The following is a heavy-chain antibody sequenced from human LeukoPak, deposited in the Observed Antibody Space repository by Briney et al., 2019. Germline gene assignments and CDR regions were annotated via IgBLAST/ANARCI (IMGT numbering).Heavy chain of an antibody. Sequence: SETLSLTCTVSGGSISSSSYYWGWIRQPPGKGLEWIGSIYHSGSTYYNPSLKSRVTISVDTSKNQFSLKLSSVTAADTAAYYCARIPSDYYDFWSGYYDYYFDYWGQGTLVTVSS. V-gene: IGHV4-39*07. CDR2: IYHSGST. J-gene: IGHJ4*02. CDR1: GGSISSSSYY. CDR3: ARIPSDYYDFWSGYYDYYFDY. D-gene: IGHD3-3*01.